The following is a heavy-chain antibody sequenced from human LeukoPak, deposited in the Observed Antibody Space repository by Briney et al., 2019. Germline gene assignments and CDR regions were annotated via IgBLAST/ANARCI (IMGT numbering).Heavy chain of an antibody. J-gene: IGHJ4*02. CDR2: IYHSGST. D-gene: IGHD5-12*01. Sequence: PSETLSLTCTLSGGSISTYYWSWIRQLPGKGLEWIGYIYHSGSTNYNPSLKSRVTISVDTSKNQFSLQLSSVTAADTAVYYCARGGGYASPIGYWGQGALVTVSS. CDR3: ARGGGYASPIGY. CDR1: GGSISTYY. V-gene: IGHV4-59*01.